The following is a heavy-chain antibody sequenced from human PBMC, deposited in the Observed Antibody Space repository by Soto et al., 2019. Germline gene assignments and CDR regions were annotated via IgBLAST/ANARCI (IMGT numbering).Heavy chain of an antibody. D-gene: IGHD6-13*01. Sequence: ASVKVSCKASGNTFSNYYIHWVRQAPGQGLEWMGTINPSGGHTTYAQKFQGRVTITADKSTSTAYMELSSLRSEDTAVYYCAVANSSSWYGDYWGQGTLVTVSS. CDR3: AVANSSSWYGDY. J-gene: IGHJ4*02. CDR2: INPSGGHT. CDR1: GNTFSNYY. V-gene: IGHV1-46*01.